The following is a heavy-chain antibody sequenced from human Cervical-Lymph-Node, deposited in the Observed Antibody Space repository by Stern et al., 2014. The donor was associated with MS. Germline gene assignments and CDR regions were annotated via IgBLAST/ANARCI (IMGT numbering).Heavy chain of an antibody. J-gene: IGHJ4*02. CDR1: GFNFSDHY. D-gene: IGHD1-26*01. CDR2: ITRTGGTV. CDR3: ARDGASRWIDNGSYFAG. Sequence: QVQLVQSGGGVVKPGGSLRLSCSASGFNFSDHYMGWIRQAPGKGLEWVSHITRTGGTVYYTDSVKGRFTISRDNARNSLYLQMNRLRVEDTAIYYCARDGASRWIDNGSYFAGWGQGTLVTVSS. V-gene: IGHV3-11*01.